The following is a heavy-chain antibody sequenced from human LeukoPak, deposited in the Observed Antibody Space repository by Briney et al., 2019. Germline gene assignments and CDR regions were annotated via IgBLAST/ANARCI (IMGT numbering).Heavy chain of an antibody. J-gene: IGHJ1*01. D-gene: IGHD3-16*01. CDR3: ARVSGLGMNEYLQH. Sequence: TGRSLRLSCAASGLTLSNSLMHWVRQDPGKGLVWVSRIKNVGSGTSYADSVKGRFTISRDNAKNTLYLQMNSLRAEDTAVYFCARVSGLGMNEYLQHWGQGTLVTVSS. V-gene: IGHV3-74*01. CDR1: GLTLSNSL. CDR2: IKNVGSGT.